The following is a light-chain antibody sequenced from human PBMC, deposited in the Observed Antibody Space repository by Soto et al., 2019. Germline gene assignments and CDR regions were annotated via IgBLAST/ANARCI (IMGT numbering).Light chain of an antibody. Sequence: DIQMTQSPSTLSASVGDRVTITCRASQTIDSWLAWYQQRPGKPPNLLIYMASTLASGVPSRFSGSGSGTEFTLTINSLQPDDFATYYCQQYHIYSGTFGQGTKVDSK. CDR3: QQYHIYSGT. CDR1: QTIDSW. CDR2: MAS. V-gene: IGKV1-5*03. J-gene: IGKJ1*01.